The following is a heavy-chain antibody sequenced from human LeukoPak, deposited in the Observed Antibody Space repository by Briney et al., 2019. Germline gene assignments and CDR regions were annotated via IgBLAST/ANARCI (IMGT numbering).Heavy chain of an antibody. CDR1: GFTFSSYW. CDR3: ASRGGYFDWLLLDPFDY. V-gene: IGHV3-7*01. CDR2: IKQDGSEK. J-gene: IGHJ4*02. Sequence: GGSLRLYCAASGFTFSSYWMSWVRQAPGKGLEWVANIKQDGSEKYYVDSVKGRFTISRDNAKNSLYLQMNSLRAEDTAVYYCASRGGYFDWLLLDPFDYWGQGTLVTVSS. D-gene: IGHD3-9*01.